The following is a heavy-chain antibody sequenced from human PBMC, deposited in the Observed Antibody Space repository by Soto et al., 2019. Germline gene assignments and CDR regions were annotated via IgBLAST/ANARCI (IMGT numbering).Heavy chain of an antibody. CDR3: AKDSYSSSSGLEWGGAHYYYYYGMDV. CDR2: ISYDGSNK. J-gene: IGHJ6*02. Sequence: GGSLRLSCAASGFTFSSYGMHWVRQAPGKGLEWVAVISYDGSNKYYADSVKGRFTISRDNSKNTLYLQMNSLRAEDTAVYYCAKDSYSSSSGLEWGGAHYYYYYGMDVWGQGTTVTVSS. CDR1: GFTFSSYG. V-gene: IGHV3-30*18. D-gene: IGHD6-6*01.